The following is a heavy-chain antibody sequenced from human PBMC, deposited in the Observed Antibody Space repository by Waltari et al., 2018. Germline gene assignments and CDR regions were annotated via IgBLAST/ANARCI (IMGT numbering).Heavy chain of an antibody. V-gene: IGHV3-72*01. CDR1: GFTFRDHY. CDR3: VRIRLGPTTRIFDS. Sequence: EVQLVESGGGLVQPGGSLRLSFATSGFTFRDHYIAWVRQAPGKGVEGVARIRNKANYYSTEYVPSVKGRFTISRDDSKNSLYLQMNSLKSEDTAVYYCVRIRLGPTTRIFDSWGQGTLVTVSS. D-gene: IGHD1-26*01. CDR2: IRNKANYYST. J-gene: IGHJ4*02.